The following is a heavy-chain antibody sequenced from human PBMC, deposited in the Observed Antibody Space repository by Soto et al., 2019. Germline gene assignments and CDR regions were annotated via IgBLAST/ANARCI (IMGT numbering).Heavy chain of an antibody. CDR3: ASGSYYFYYYGMAV. J-gene: IGHJ6*02. Sequence: SETLSLTCTASGGSISSSSYYWGWIRQPPGKGLEWIGSIYYSGSTYYNPSLKSRVTISVDTSKNQFSLKLSSVTAADTAVYYCASGSYYFYYYGMAVWGQGTTVTVYS. CDR2: IYYSGST. CDR1: GGSISSSSYY. D-gene: IGHD1-26*01. V-gene: IGHV4-39*01.